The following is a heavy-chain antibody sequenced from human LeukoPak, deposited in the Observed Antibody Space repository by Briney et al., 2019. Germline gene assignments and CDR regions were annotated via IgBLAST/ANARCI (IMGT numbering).Heavy chain of an antibody. V-gene: IGHV4-59*12. CDR3: AREGIAVAGFDY. Sequence: SSETLSLTCTVSGGSISSYYWSWIRQPPGKGLEWIGYIYYSGSTNYNPSLKSRVTISVDTSKNQFSLKLSSVTAADTAVYYCAREGIAVAGFDYWGQGTLVTVSS. D-gene: IGHD6-19*01. CDR2: IYYSGST. CDR1: GGSISSYY. J-gene: IGHJ4*02.